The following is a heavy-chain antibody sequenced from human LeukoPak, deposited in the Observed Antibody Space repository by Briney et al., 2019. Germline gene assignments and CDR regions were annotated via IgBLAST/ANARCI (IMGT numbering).Heavy chain of an antibody. D-gene: IGHD4-17*01. J-gene: IGHJ6*02. Sequence: GGSLRLSCAASGFTFSSYAMSWVRQAPGKGLEWVSAISGSGGSTYYADSVKGRFTISRDNSKNTLYLQMNSLRAEDTAVYYCAKATRYGDYYYYGMDVWGQGTTVTVSS. CDR2: ISGSGGST. CDR3: AKATRYGDYYYYGMDV. CDR1: GFTFSSYA. V-gene: IGHV3-23*01.